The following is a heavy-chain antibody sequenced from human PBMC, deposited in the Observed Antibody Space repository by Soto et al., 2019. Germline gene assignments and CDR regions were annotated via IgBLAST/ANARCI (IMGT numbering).Heavy chain of an antibody. V-gene: IGHV3-23*01. CDR1: GFTFSSYA. Sequence: VQLLDSGGGLVQPGGFLRLSCAASGFTFSSYAMSWVRQAPGKGLEWVSSISSSGGGTYYADSVKGRFTISRDNSKTTFYLQMNSLRAEDTAVYYCAKNSSGRYFDYWGQGTLVTVSS. D-gene: IGHD6-19*01. CDR2: ISSSGGGT. CDR3: AKNSSGRYFDY. J-gene: IGHJ4*02.